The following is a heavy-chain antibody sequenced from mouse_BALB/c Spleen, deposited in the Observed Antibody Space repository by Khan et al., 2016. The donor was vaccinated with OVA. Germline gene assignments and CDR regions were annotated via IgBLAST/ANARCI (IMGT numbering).Heavy chain of an antibody. Sequence: QVQLKQSGPGLVQPSQNLSITCTVSGFSLTDFGVHWVRQSPGKTLEWLGVIWSGGNTDYNAAFISSLSITKDNSKSQLFFKMNSQQADDTAIYDCARNGVCHYYGYGGMDYWGQGTSVTVSS. CDR2: IWSGGNT. CDR3: ARNGVCHYYGYGGMDY. J-gene: IGHJ4*01. V-gene: IGHV2-4-1*01. D-gene: IGHD1-2*01. CDR1: GFSLTDFG.